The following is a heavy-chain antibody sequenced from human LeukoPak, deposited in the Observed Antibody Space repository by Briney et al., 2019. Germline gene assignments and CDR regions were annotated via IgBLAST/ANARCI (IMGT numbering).Heavy chain of an antibody. D-gene: IGHD1-26*01. CDR1: GFTFRNYW. CDR3: VRDWDHFDFDS. J-gene: IGHJ5*01. CDR2: IKSDGTHT. V-gene: IGHV3-74*01. Sequence: GGSLRLSCAASGFTFRNYWMHWVRQAPGKGLVWVSRIKSDGTHTIYADSVKGRFSISRDNAKSTLYLQMRSLRADDTAVYYCVRDWDHFDFDSWGQGTLVTVSS.